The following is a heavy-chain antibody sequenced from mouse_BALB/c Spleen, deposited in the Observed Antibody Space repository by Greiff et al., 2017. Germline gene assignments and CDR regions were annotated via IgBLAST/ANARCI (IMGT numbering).Heavy chain of an antibody. J-gene: IGHJ2*01. CDR1: GYSITSDYA. Sequence: VQLKESGPGLVKPSQSLSLTCTVTGYSITSDYAWNWIRQFPGNKLEWMGYISYSGSTSYNPSLKSRISITRDTSKNQFFLQLNSVTTEDTATYYCARVGDDYFDYWGQGTTLTVSS. D-gene: IGHD3-3*01. V-gene: IGHV3-2*02. CDR2: ISYSGST. CDR3: ARVGDDYFDY.